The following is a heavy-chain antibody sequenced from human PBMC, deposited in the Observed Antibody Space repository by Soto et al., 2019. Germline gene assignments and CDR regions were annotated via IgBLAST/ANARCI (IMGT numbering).Heavy chain of an antibody. V-gene: IGHV3-21*01. CDR2: ISSSSSYI. D-gene: IGHD5-18*01. CDR1: GFTFSSYS. CDR3: ARGAVDTAMVLIDY. Sequence: EVQLVESGGGLVKRGGSLRLSCAASGFTFSSYSMNWVRQAPGKGLEWVSSISSSSSYIYYADSVKGRFTISRDNAKNSLYLQMNSLRAEDTAVYYCARGAVDTAMVLIDYWGQGTLVTVSS. J-gene: IGHJ4*02.